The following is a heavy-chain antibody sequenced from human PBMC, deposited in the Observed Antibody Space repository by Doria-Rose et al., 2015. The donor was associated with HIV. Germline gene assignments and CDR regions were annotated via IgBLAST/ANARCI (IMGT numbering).Heavy chain of an antibody. J-gene: IGHJ4*02. CDR3: ARIKSSRWYHKYYFDF. CDR2: IFSDDER. Sequence: VTLKESGPVLVKPTETLTLTRTVSGVSLSSPGMGVSWIRQPPGKALEWLANIFSDDERSYNTSLKSRLTISGGTSKSQVVLTMTDMDPVDTATYYCARIKSSRWYHKYYFDFWGQGTLVIVSA. V-gene: IGHV2-26*01. CDR1: GVSLSSPGMG. D-gene: IGHD6-13*01.